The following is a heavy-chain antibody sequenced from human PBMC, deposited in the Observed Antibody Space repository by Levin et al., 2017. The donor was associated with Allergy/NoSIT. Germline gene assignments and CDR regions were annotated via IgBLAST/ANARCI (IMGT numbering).Heavy chain of an antibody. CDR2: IGTAGDT. Sequence: LSFSPSFFPFLLSPLHWVRQATGKGLEWVSAIGTAGDTYYPGSVKGRFTISRDPAKNSLYLQMNSLRAGDTAVYYCARGGAGNFDYWGQGTLVTVSS. J-gene: IGHJ4*02. V-gene: IGHV3-13*01. D-gene: IGHD4/OR15-4a*01. CDR1: FFPFLLSP. CDR3: ARGGAGNFDY.